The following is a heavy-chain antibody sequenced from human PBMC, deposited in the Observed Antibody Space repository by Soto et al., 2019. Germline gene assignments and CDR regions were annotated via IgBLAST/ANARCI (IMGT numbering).Heavy chain of an antibody. CDR2: ISGSGGST. V-gene: IGHV3-23*01. CDR3: AKVAPPPAQHSIAAAAHFQH. Sequence: EVQLLESGGGLVQPGGSLRLSCAASGFTFSSYAMSWVRQAPGKGLEWVSAISGSGGSTYYADSVKGRFTISRDNSKNPLYLQMNSLRAEDTAVYYCAKVAPPPAQHSIAAAAHFQHWGQGTLVTVSS. D-gene: IGHD6-13*01. J-gene: IGHJ1*01. CDR1: GFTFSSYA.